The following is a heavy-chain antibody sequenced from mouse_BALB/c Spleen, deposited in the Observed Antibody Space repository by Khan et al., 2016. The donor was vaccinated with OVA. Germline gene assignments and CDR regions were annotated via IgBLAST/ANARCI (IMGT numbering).Heavy chain of an antibody. CDR1: GYSFTDYS. J-gene: IGHJ3*01. D-gene: IGHD3-1*01. CDR3: AREGYVAFAY. CDR2: IDPSNGGT. Sequence: VQLQQSGPELVKPGASVKVSCKASGYSFTDYSLYWVKQSHGKSLEWIGYIDPSNGGTYYHQKFKGKATLTVDKSSSTAFMHLTSLTSEASAVYYCAREGYVAFAYWGQGTLVTVSA. V-gene: IGHV1S135*01.